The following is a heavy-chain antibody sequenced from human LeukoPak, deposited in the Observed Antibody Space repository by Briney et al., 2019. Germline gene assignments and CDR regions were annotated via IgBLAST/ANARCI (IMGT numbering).Heavy chain of an antibody. CDR1: GFTFSSYS. V-gene: IGHV3-21*04. D-gene: IGHD6-13*01. CDR3: ARDLGYSSSSVFDY. Sequence: GGSLRLSCAASGFTFSSYSMNWVRQAPGKGLEWVSSISSSSSYIYYADSVKGRFTISRDNAKNSLYLQMNSLRAEDTAGYYCARDLGYSSSSVFDYWGQGTLVTVSS. CDR2: ISSSSSYI. J-gene: IGHJ4*02.